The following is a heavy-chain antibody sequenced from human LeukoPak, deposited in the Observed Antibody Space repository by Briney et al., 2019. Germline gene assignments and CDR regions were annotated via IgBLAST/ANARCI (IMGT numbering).Heavy chain of an antibody. Sequence: GASVKVSCKASGYTFTSYGISWVRQAPGQGLEWMGWISAYNGNTNYAQKLQGRVTMTIDTSTSTAYMELRSLRSDDTAVYYCARDDRGYYDILTGYPLNPFDYWGQGTLVTVSS. D-gene: IGHD3-9*01. V-gene: IGHV1-18*01. CDR3: ARDDRGYYDILTGYPLNPFDY. CDR2: ISAYNGNT. J-gene: IGHJ4*02. CDR1: GYTFTSYG.